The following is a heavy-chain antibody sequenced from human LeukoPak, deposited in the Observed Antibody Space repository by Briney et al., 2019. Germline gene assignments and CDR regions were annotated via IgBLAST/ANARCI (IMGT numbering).Heavy chain of an antibody. J-gene: IGHJ4*02. CDR1: GYTFTSYG. D-gene: IGHD3-22*01. Sequence: ASVKVSCKASGYTFTSYGISWVRQAPGQGLEWMGWISAYNGNTNYAQKLQGRVTMTTDTSTSTAYMELRSLRSDDTAVYYCASTSSDSSGYYYDPREGDYWGQGTLVTVSS. CDR3: ASTSSDSSGYYYDPREGDY. CDR2: ISAYNGNT. V-gene: IGHV1-18*01.